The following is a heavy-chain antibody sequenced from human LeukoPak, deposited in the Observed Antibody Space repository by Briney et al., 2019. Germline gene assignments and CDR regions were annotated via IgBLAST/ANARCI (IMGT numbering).Heavy chain of an antibody. V-gene: IGHV3-30*18. CDR3: AKEWYYYDTSGYYSYFDY. CDR2: ISYDGSNK. D-gene: IGHD3-22*01. J-gene: IGHJ4*02. Sequence: PGGSLRLSCAASGFSFSSYGMHWVRQAPGKGLEWVALISYDGSNKYYADSVNGRFTISRDNSKNTLYLQMNSLRAEDTAVYYCAKEWYYYDTSGYYSYFDYWGQGTLVTVFS. CDR1: GFSFSSYG.